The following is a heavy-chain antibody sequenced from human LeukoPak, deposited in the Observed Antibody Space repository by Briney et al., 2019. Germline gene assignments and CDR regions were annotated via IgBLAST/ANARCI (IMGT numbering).Heavy chain of an antibody. Sequence: ASVKVSCKASGYTFTSYGISWVRQAPGQGLEWMGWISAYNGSTNYAQKLQGRVTMTTDTSTSTAYMELRSLRSDDTAVYYCARDYGGNPPLSYFDYWGQGTLVTVSS. J-gene: IGHJ4*02. D-gene: IGHD4-23*01. V-gene: IGHV1-18*01. CDR2: ISAYNGST. CDR1: GYTFTSYG. CDR3: ARDYGGNPPLSYFDY.